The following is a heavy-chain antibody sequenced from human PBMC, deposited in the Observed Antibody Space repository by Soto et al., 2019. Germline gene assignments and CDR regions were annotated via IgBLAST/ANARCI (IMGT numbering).Heavy chain of an antibody. D-gene: IGHD3-10*01. CDR2: INYKSTI. CDR3: ARDLIYAGYYYYMDV. J-gene: IGHJ6*03. V-gene: IGHV3-21*01. Sequence: EVQLVESGGGLVKPGGPLRLPGAASGFTFGGYSMNWVRQAPGKGLEGVSSINYKSTIDYADSVRGRFTISRDNAKNSLYLQMNSVRAEDTAVYFCARDLIYAGYYYYMDVWGIGTTVTVSS. CDR1: GFTFGGYS.